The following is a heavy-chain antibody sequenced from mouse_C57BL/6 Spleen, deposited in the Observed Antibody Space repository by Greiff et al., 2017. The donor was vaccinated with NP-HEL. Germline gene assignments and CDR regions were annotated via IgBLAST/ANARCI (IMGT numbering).Heavy chain of an antibody. CDR1: GFTFSSYA. CDR3: ARRVPRYWYFDV. CDR2: ISDGGSYT. V-gene: IGHV5-4*01. J-gene: IGHJ1*03. D-gene: IGHD2-14*01. Sequence: EVQVVESGGGLVKPGGSLKLSCAASGFTFSSYAMSWVRQTPEKRLEWVATISDGGSYTYYPDNVKGRFTISRDNAKNNLYLQMSHLKSEDTAMYYCARRVPRYWYFDVWGTGTTVTVSS.